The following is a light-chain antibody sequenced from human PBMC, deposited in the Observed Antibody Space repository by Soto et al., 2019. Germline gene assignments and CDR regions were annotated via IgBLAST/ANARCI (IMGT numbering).Light chain of an antibody. CDR1: SSDVGGYNY. Sequence: QSVLTQPASVSGSPGQSITISCTGTSSDVGGYNYVSWYQQHPGKAPKLMIYEVSNRPSGVSNRFSGSKSGNTASPTISGLQPEAEADYYCSSFTTSSTVVFGGGTKLTVL. CDR3: SSFTTSSTVV. J-gene: IGLJ2*01. V-gene: IGLV2-14*01. CDR2: EVS.